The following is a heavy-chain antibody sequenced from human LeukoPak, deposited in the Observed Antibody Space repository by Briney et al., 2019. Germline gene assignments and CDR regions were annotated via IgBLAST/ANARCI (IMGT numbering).Heavy chain of an antibody. CDR2: IWYDGSNK. CDR1: GITVSTNY. Sequence: GGSLRLSCAASGITVSTNYMSWVRQAPGKGLEWVAVIWYDGSNKYYADSVKGRFTISRDNSKNTLYLQMNSLRAEDTAVYYCARDTMIVGLSDAFDIWGQGTMVTVSS. V-gene: IGHV3-33*08. J-gene: IGHJ3*02. CDR3: ARDTMIVGLSDAFDI. D-gene: IGHD3-22*01.